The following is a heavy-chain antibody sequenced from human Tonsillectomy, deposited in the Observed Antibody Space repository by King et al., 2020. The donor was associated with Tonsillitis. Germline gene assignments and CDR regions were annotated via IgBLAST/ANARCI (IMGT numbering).Heavy chain of an antibody. Sequence: VQLVESGGGLVQPGGSLRLSCEASGFTFSSYAMSWVRQAPGKGLEWVSAISDTDGTTYYAGSVRGRFTISRDNSKNTLYLQMNSLRAEDTALYYCAKKSVPYYYYYYIDVWGKGTTVTVSS. CDR2: ISDTDGTT. J-gene: IGHJ6*03. V-gene: IGHV3-23*04. CDR1: GFTFSSYA. CDR3: AKKSVPYYYYYYIDV.